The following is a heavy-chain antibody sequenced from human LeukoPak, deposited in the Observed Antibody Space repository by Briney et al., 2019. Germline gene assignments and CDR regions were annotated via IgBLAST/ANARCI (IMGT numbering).Heavy chain of an antibody. CDR2: MSGSGAST. J-gene: IGHJ4*02. CDR1: GFTFTSCA. CDR3: VGDFDY. Sequence: PGGSLRLSCAASGFTFTSCAMSWVRQAPGKGLEWVSAMSGSGASTYYADSVKGRFTISRDNSKNTLYLQMNSLRAEDTAVYYCVGDFDYWGQGTLVTVS. V-gene: IGHV3-23*01.